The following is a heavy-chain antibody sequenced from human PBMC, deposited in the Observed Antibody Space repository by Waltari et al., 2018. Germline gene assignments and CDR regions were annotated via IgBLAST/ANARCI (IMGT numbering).Heavy chain of an antibody. V-gene: IGHV4-34*01. Sequence: GEINHSGSTNYNPSLKSRVTISVDTSKNQFSLKLSSVTAADTAVYYCARERYCSSTSCYVGGRGFDPWGQGTLVTVSS. J-gene: IGHJ5*02. CDR2: INHSGST. D-gene: IGHD2-2*01. CDR3: ARERYCSSTSCYVGGRGFDP.